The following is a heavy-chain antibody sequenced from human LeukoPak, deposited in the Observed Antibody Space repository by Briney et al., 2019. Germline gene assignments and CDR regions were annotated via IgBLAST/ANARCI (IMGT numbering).Heavy chain of an antibody. V-gene: IGHV3-33*01. CDR3: TRDVASRNWFDP. CDR1: GFTFSNYG. Sequence: GRSLRLSCAASGFTFSNYGMHWVRQAPGKGLEWAAFIWYDGSNKYYADSVKGRFTISRDNSKNTLFLQMNSLRAEDTAVYYCTRDVASRNWFDPWGQGTLVTVSS. CDR2: IWYDGSNK. J-gene: IGHJ5*02.